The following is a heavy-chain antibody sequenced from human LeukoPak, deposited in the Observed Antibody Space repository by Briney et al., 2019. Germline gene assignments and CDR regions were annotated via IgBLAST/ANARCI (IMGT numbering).Heavy chain of an antibody. CDR3: ARADSVPAGDYHYWYMDV. Sequence: GASVKVSCKASGFTLTDYIHWVRQDPRQGLQWMGWIKPNSADTDYAQKFQGRVTMTRDTSISTVYMELSSLRSDDTAVYYCARADSVPAGDYHYWYMDVWGKGTTVTVSS. CDR1: GFTLTDY. D-gene: IGHD2-2*01. CDR2: IKPNSADT. V-gene: IGHV1-2*02. J-gene: IGHJ6*03.